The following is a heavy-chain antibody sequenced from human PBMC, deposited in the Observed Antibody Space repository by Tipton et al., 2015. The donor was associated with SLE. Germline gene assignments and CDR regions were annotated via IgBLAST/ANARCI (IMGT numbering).Heavy chain of an antibody. V-gene: IGHV4-39*07. D-gene: IGHD2-15*01. Sequence: TLSLTCTVSGGSISSTGYYWGWIRQPPGRGLEWIGTIYYSGGTNYNPSLKSRVTISADTAKNQFFLSLGSVTAADTAIYFCASARAYCSGGTCYFLDYWGQGTLVTVSS. CDR1: GGSISSTGYY. J-gene: IGHJ4*02. CDR2: IYYSGGT. CDR3: ASARAYCSGGTCYFLDY.